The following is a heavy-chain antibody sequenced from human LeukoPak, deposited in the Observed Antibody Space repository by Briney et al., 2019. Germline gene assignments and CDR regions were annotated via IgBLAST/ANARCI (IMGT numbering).Heavy chain of an antibody. D-gene: IGHD4-17*01. CDR3: ARAFYGDPAVDY. J-gene: IGHJ4*02. Sequence: SETLSLTCTVSGGSISSGDYYWSWIRQPPGKGLEWIGYIYYSGSTYYNPSLKSRVTISVDTSKNQFSLKLSSVTAADTAVYYCARAFYGDPAVDYWGQGTLVTASS. CDR1: GGSISSGDYY. V-gene: IGHV4-30-4*01. CDR2: IYYSGST.